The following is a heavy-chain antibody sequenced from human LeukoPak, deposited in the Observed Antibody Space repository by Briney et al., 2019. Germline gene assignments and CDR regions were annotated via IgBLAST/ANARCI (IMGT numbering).Heavy chain of an antibody. CDR1: GFSFNESH. V-gene: IGHV3-11*01. CDR2: ISGRSSSM. J-gene: IGHJ4*02. CDR3: ARGKRRFDY. Sequence: GGSLRLSCAASGFSFNESHMTWIRQPPGKGLEWVAYISGRSSSMYYADSVKGRFTISRDNPRKSLYLNMSTLRADDTAVYYCARGKRRFDYWGQGALVTVSS.